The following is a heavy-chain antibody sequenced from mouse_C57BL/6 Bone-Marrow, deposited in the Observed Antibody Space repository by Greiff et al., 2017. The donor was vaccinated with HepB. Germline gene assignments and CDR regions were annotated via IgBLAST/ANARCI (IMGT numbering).Heavy chain of an antibody. V-gene: IGHV1-69*01. D-gene: IGHD2-4*01. CDR2: IDPSDSYT. J-gene: IGHJ2*01. Sequence: QVQLQQPGAELVMPGASVKLSCKASGYTFTSYWMHWVKQRPGQGLEWIGEIDPSDSYTNYNQKFKGKSTFTVDKSSSTAYMQLSSLTSEDSAVYYCARRDTMIRRTLFDYWGQGTTLTVSS. CDR3: ARRDTMIRRTLFDY. CDR1: GYTFTSYW.